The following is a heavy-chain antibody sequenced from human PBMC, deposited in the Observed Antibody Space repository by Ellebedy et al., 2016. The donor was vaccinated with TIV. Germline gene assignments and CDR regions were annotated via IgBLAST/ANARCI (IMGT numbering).Heavy chain of an antibody. D-gene: IGHD3-16*01. V-gene: IGHV4-4*07. J-gene: IGHJ5*02. CDR2: VYTTGST. Sequence: SETLSLTCSVSDGSMSGFFWGWVRQSAGKGLEWIGRVYTTGSTNYNPSLASRLTVSLDASKNQVSLNLTSVTAGDTAIYFCVRDRGGVFDPWGQGVLVTVSS. CDR3: VRDRGGVFDP. CDR1: DGSMSGFF.